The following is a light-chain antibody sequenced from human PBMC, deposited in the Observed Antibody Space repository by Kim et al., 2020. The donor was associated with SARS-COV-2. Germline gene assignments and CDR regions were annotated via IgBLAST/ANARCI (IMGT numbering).Light chain of an antibody. CDR1: QGISSH. Sequence: DIQLTQSPSFLSASVGDRVTITCRASQGISSHLAWYQQEPGKAPKLLIYAGFTLQSGVPSRFSGSGSGTEFTLTISSLQPEDRATYYCQQLTSYPLTFGGGTKVDIK. J-gene: IGKJ4*01. CDR2: AGF. V-gene: IGKV1-9*01. CDR3: QQLTSYPLT.